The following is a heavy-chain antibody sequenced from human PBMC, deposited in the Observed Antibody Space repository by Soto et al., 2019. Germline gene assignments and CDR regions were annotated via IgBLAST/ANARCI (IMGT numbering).Heavy chain of an antibody. D-gene: IGHD1-1*01. CDR3: ARGRWTQTTADYYLDY. CDR1: GCTFTDYA. J-gene: IGHJ4*02. Sequence: QVQLAQSGAEMKKPGASVKVSCKGSGCTFTDYAMHWVRQAPGQRLEWLGWINAGNGKTKYSQNFQGRVTITRDTSASTAYMDLSSLRSEDTAVYYCARGRWTQTTADYYLDYWGQGTLVSVSS. V-gene: IGHV1-3*01. CDR2: INAGNGKT.